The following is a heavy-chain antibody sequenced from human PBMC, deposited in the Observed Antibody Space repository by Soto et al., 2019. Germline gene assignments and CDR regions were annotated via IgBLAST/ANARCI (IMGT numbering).Heavy chain of an antibody. CDR3: AILKGMVNDYIWGSYRLPDGYYFDY. D-gene: IGHD3-16*02. J-gene: IGHJ4*02. Sequence: GGSLRLSCAASGFTFSSYAMSWVRQAPGKGLEWVSAISGSGGSTYYADSVKGRFTISRDNSKNTLYLQMNSLRAEDTAVYYGAILKGMVNDYIWGSYRLPDGYYFDYWGQGTLVTVSS. CDR1: GFTFSSYA. CDR2: ISGSGGST. V-gene: IGHV3-23*01.